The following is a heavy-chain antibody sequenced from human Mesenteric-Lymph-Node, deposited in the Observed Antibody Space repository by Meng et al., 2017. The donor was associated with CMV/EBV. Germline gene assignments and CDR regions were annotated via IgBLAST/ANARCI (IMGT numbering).Heavy chain of an antibody. D-gene: IGHD3-10*01. J-gene: IGHJ4*02. CDR2: ISYDGSNK. CDR1: GFTFSSYA. V-gene: IGHV3-30-3*01. Sequence: GGSLRLSCAASGFTFSSYAMHWVRQAPGKGLEWVAVISYDGSNKYYADSVKGRFTISRDNSKNTLYLQINILRAEDTAVYYCARDGSGSYNPIDNWGQGTLVTVSS. CDR3: ARDGSGSYNPIDN.